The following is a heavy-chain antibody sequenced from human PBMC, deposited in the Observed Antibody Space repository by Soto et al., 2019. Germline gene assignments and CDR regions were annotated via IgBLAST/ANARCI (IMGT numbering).Heavy chain of an antibody. CDR2: ISYDGSNK. D-gene: IGHD5-12*01. CDR3: AKDGMATIGYYYYGMDV. CDR1: GFTFSSYG. Sequence: PGGSLRLSCAASGFTFSSYGMHWVRQAPGKGLEWVAVISYDGSNKYYADSVKGRFTISRDNSKNTLYLQMNSLRAEDTAVYYCAKDGMATIGYYYYGMDVWGQGTTVTVSS. J-gene: IGHJ6*02. V-gene: IGHV3-30*18.